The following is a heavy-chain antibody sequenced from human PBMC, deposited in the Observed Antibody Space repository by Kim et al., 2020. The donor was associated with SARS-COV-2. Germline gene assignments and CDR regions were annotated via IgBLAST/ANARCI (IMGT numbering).Heavy chain of an antibody. Sequence: ASVKVSCKVSGYTLTELSMHWVRQAPGKGLEWMGGFDPEDGETIYAQKFQGRVTMTEDTSTDTAYMELSSLRSEDTAVYYCATATGQHCSSTSCQTYYYYYGMDVRGQGTTVTVSS. CDR2: FDPEDGET. J-gene: IGHJ6*02. CDR3: ATATGQHCSSTSCQTYYYYYGMDV. CDR1: GYTLTELS. V-gene: IGHV1-24*01. D-gene: IGHD2-2*01.